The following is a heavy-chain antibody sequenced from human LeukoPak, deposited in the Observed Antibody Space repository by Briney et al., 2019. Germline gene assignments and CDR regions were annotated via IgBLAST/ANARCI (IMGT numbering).Heavy chain of an antibody. J-gene: IGHJ6*02. CDR2: ISSNGGST. D-gene: IGHD3/OR15-3a*01. V-gene: IGHV3-64D*06. Sequence: GGSLRLACSASGFTFSSYAMHWVRQAPGKGLEYVSAISSNGGSTYYADSVKGRFTISRDNSKNTLYLQMSSLRAEDTAVYYCARVGRGLYAMDVWGQGSTVTVSS. CDR1: GFTFSSYA. CDR3: ARVGRGLYAMDV.